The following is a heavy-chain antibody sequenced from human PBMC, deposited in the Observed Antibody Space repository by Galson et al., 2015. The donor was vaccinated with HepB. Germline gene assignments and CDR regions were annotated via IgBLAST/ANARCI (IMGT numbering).Heavy chain of an antibody. V-gene: IGHV6-1*01. D-gene: IGHD6-6*01. CDR1: GDSVSSNSAT. CDR2: TYYRSKWYN. CDR3: ARKSSLSHAFDI. Sequence: CAISGDSVSSNSATWSWIRQSPSRGPEWLGRTYYRSKWYNDYIVSVKSRININPDTAKNQFSLQLNSVTPEDTAVYYCARKSSLSHAFDIWGQGTVVTVSS. J-gene: IGHJ3*02.